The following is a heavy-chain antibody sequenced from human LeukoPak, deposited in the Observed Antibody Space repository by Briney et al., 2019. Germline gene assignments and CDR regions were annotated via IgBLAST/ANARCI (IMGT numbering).Heavy chain of an antibody. CDR2: ISFDGDNE. Sequence: GGSLRLSCATSGFTFSNYAIHWVRQAPGKGLEWVADISFDGDNEYYADSVRGRFMISRDNSKNTLYLQMNSLRAEDTAVYYCAKGDHDYWGQGTLVTVSS. CDR3: AKGDHDY. CDR1: GFTFSNYA. D-gene: IGHD1-14*01. J-gene: IGHJ4*02. V-gene: IGHV3-30-3*01.